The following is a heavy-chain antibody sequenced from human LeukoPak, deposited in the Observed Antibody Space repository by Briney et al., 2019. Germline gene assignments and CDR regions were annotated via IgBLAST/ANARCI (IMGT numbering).Heavy chain of an antibody. CDR2: ISFDGNNE. CDR3: ANIIRKYTSGYYYFDY. D-gene: IGHD6-25*01. Sequence: GGSLRLSCAASEFTFSNYAMHWVRQAPGKGLEWVAAISFDGNNEYYADSVKGRFTISRDNSKNTLYLQMNSLRAEDTAVYYCANIIRKYTSGYYYFDYWGQGTLVTVSS. J-gene: IGHJ4*02. CDR1: EFTFSNYA. V-gene: IGHV3-30-3*01.